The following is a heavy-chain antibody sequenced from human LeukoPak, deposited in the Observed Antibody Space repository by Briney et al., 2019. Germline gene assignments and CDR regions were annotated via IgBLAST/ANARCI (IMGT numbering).Heavy chain of an antibody. Sequence: GGSLRLSCVASGFTFSSYEMNWVRQAPGKGREWVSYISSGGSTIYYADSVKGRFTISRDNAKNSLYLQVNSLRAEDTAVYFCARDLRRLQFTPEGADYWGQGTLVTVSS. V-gene: IGHV3-48*03. CDR3: ARDLRRLQFTPEGADY. D-gene: IGHD4-11*01. J-gene: IGHJ4*02. CDR1: GFTFSSYE. CDR2: ISSGGSTI.